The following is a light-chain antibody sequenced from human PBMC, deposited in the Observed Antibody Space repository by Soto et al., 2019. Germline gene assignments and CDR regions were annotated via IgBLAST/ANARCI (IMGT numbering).Light chain of an antibody. Sequence: QSVLTQPASVSGSPGQSITISCTVTSSDIGHYDYVSWYQQHPGKAPKLMIYHVTYRPSGVSNRYSGSKSANSASLTISGLQADDEADYYCCSLTTSHTYVFGSGTQLTVL. CDR2: HVT. V-gene: IGLV2-14*03. CDR1: SSDIGHYDY. J-gene: IGLJ1*01. CDR3: CSLTTSHTYV.